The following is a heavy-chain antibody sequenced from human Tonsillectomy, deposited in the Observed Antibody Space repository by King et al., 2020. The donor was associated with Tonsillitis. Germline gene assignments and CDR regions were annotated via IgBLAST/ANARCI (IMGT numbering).Heavy chain of an antibody. D-gene: IGHD2-2*01. V-gene: IGHV4-34*01. CDR2: INHSGSA. J-gene: IGHJ4*02. Sequence: VQLQQWGAGLLKPSETLSLTCAVYGGSFSGNYWSWIRRPPGKGLEWIGEINHSGSANYNPSPKSRVTISVDTSKNQFSLKLTSVTAADTAVYYCARDRCSTTSCERPIDYWGQGTLVTVSS. CDR1: GGSFSGNY. CDR3: ARDRCSTTSCERPIDY.